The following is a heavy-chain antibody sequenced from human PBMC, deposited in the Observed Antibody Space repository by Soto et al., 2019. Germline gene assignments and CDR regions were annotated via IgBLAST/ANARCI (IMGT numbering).Heavy chain of an antibody. CDR1: GYTFTSYA. Sequence: QVQLVQSGAEVKKPGASVKVSCKASGYTFTSYAMHWVRQAPGQRLEWMGWINAGNGNTKYSQKFQGRVTITRDTSASTAYMELSSLRSEDTAVYYCAREDRVVVPAAIKVWFDPWGQGTLVTVSS. CDR3: AREDRVVVPAAIKVWFDP. CDR2: INAGNGNT. V-gene: IGHV1-3*01. J-gene: IGHJ5*02. D-gene: IGHD2-2*01.